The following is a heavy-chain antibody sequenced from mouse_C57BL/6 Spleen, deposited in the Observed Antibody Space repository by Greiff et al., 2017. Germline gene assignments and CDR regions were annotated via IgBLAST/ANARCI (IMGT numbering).Heavy chain of an antibody. J-gene: IGHJ3*01. V-gene: IGHV14-4*01. D-gene: IGHD3-2*02. Sequence: EVKLQESGAELVRPGASVKLSCTASGFNIKDDYMHWVKQRPEQGLEWIGWIDPENGDTEYASKFQGKATITADTSSNTAYLQLSSLTSEDTAVYYCTTPLDSSGYGVAYWGQGTLVTVSA. CDR3: TTPLDSSGYGVAY. CDR2: IDPENGDT. CDR1: GFNIKDDY.